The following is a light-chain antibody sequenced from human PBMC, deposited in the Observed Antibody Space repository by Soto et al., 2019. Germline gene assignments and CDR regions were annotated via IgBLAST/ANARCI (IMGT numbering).Light chain of an antibody. J-gene: IGKJ2*01. V-gene: IGKV3-20*01. Sequence: ENVLTQSPGTLSLSPGELATLSCSASQSVSSSYLAWYQQKPGQAPRLLIYGASSRATGIPERFSGSGSGTDFTLTISRVEPEGCAVYYCQQYGSSPFTFGQGTKLEMK. CDR2: GAS. CDR3: QQYGSSPFT. CDR1: QSVSSSY.